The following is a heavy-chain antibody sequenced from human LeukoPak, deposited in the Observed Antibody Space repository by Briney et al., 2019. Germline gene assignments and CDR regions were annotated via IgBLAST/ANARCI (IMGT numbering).Heavy chain of an antibody. CDR2: INHSGST. CDR1: GGSFSGYY. J-gene: IGHJ6*03. V-gene: IGHV4-34*01. Sequence: PSETLSLTCAVYGGSFSGYYWSWIRQPPGKGLEWIGEINHSGSTNYNPSLKSRVTISVDTSKNQFSLKLSSVTAADTAVYYYARRRYDFWSGYTSYYMDVWGKGTTVTVSS. CDR3: ARRRYDFWSGYTSYYMDV. D-gene: IGHD3-3*01.